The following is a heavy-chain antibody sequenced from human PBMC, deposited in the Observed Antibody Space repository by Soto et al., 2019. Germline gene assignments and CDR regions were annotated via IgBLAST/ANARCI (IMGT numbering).Heavy chain of an antibody. V-gene: IGHV3-48*03. J-gene: IGHJ4*02. D-gene: IGHD4-17*01. CDR1: GFTLSSFE. Sequence: EVRLEESGGTLVQPGGSLRLSCVGSGFTLSSFEVTWVRQAPGKGLEWLSYISNSGTTKHYADSVKGRFTVPRDNAKNSVHLQLNSLSAEETGIYDCARFQLGDSLDYWGQGTLVTVYS. CDR3: ARFQLGDSLDY. CDR2: ISNSGTTK.